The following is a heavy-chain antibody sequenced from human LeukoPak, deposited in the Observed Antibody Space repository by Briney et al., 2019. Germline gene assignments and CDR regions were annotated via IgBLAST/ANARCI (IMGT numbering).Heavy chain of an antibody. CDR3: AKEEVQWELRFDY. CDR2: IRYDGSNK. D-gene: IGHD1-26*01. CDR1: GFTFSSYG. V-gene: IGHV3-30*02. J-gene: IGHJ4*02. Sequence: GGSLRLSCAASGFTFSSYGMHWVRQAPGKGLEWVAFIRYDGSNKYYADSVKGRFTISRDNSKNTLYLQMNSLRAEDTAVYYCAKEEVQWELRFDYWGQGTPVTVSS.